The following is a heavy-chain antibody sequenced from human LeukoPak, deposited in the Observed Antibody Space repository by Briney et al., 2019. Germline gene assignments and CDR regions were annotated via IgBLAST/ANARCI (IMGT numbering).Heavy chain of an antibody. V-gene: IGHV3-23*01. D-gene: IGHD3-22*01. CDR2: ISGSGGST. Sequence: GGSLRLSCAASGFTFSSYAMSWVRQAPGKGLEWVSAISGSGGSTYYADSVKGRFTISRDNSKNTLYLQMNSLRAEDTVVYYCAKDPLGYYDSSGYLDAFDIWGQGTMVTVSS. CDR1: GFTFSSYA. CDR3: AKDPLGYYDSSGYLDAFDI. J-gene: IGHJ3*02.